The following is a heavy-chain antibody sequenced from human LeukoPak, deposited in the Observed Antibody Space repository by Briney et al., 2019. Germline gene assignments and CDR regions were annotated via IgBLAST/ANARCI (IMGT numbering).Heavy chain of an antibody. D-gene: IGHD2-15*01. V-gene: IGHV3-21*01. CDR2: ISRSSSYI. Sequence: GGSLRLSCAASGFTFSDYTMNWVRQAPGKGLEWVSSISRSSSYIYYADSVKGRFTISRDNAKNSLYLQMNSLRAEDTAVYYCARGRATYYFDYWGQGTLVTVSS. CDR3: ARGRATYYFDY. J-gene: IGHJ4*02. CDR1: GFTFSDYT.